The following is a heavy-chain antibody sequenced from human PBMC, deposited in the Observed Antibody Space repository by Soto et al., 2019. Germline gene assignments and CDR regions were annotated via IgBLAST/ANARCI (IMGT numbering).Heavy chain of an antibody. CDR1: GDSVSSNTAA. CDR3: ARDELHYTTPFDS. J-gene: IGHJ4*02. Sequence: QVQLQQSGPGLLKASQTLSLTCDISGDSVSSNTAAWNWIRQSPSRGLEWLGRTFYRSKWFNDYAVTVKSRIPITPDTSKNQFSLHLNSATPEDTAIYYCARDELHYTTPFDSWGQGTLVTVSS. V-gene: IGHV6-1*01. D-gene: IGHD3-3*01. CDR2: TFYRSKWFN.